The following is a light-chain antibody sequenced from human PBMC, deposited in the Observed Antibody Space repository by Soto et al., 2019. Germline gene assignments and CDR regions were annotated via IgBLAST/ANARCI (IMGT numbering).Light chain of an antibody. CDR1: GSNIGSNT. CDR3: AAWDDSLNGVV. CDR2: SNN. Sequence: QSVLTQPPSASGTPGQRVTISCSGSGSNIGSNTVNWYQQLPGTAPKLLIHSNNQRPSGVPDRFSGSKSGTSASLAISGLXXXDEADYHCAAWDDSLNGVVFGGGTKLTVL. V-gene: IGLV1-44*01. J-gene: IGLJ3*02.